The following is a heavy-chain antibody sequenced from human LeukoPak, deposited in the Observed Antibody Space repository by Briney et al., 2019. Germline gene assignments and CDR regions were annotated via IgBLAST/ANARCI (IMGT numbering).Heavy chain of an antibody. J-gene: IGHJ3*02. CDR1: GGTFSSYA. Sequence: ASVKVSCKASGGTFSSYAISWVRQAPGQGLEWMGGIIPIFGTANYAQKFQGRVTITADESTSTAYMELSSLRSEDTAVYYCARTLTYDSSGYYYEAFDIWGQGTMVTVSS. V-gene: IGHV1-69*13. D-gene: IGHD3-22*01. CDR2: IIPIFGTA. CDR3: ARTLTYDSSGYYYEAFDI.